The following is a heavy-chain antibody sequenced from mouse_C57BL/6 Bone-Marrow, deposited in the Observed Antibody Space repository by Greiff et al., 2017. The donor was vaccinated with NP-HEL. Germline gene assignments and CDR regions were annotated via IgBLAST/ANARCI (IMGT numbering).Heavy chain of an antibody. D-gene: IGHD2-3*01. V-gene: IGHV5-17*01. CDR2: ISSGSSTI. Sequence: VQLQQSGGGLVKPGGSLKLSCAASGFTFSDYGMPWVRQAPEKGLEWVAFISSGSSTIYYADTVKGRFTISRDNAKNTLLLQMTSLGSEDTAMYYCAKDGYYRYYAMDYWGQGTSVTVSS. J-gene: IGHJ4*01. CDR3: AKDGYYRYYAMDY. CDR1: GFTFSDYG.